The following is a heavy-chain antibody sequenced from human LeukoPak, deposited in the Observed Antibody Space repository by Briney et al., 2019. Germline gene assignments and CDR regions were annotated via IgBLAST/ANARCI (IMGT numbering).Heavy chain of an antibody. J-gene: IGHJ4*02. V-gene: IGHV4-59*01. CDR3: ARDYGSGSQPFDY. D-gene: IGHD3-10*01. CDR2: IYYSGST. CDR1: GGSISSYY. Sequence: SETLSLTCTVSGGSISSYYWSWIRQPPGKGPEWIGYIYYSGSTNYNPSLKSRVTISVDTSKNQFSLKLSSVTAADTAVYYCARDYGSGSQPFDYWGQGTLVTVSS.